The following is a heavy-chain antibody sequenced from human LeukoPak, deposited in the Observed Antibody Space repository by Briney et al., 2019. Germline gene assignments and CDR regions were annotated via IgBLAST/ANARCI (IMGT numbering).Heavy chain of an antibody. J-gene: IGHJ6*02. CDR1: GFTFSSYA. CDR3: AREGNYYDMDV. CDR2: IFSGGTT. V-gene: IGHV3-23*03. Sequence: QPGGSLRLSCAASGFTFSSYAMSWVRQAPGKGLEWVSVIFSGGTTYYADSVKGRFTISRDNSKNTLYLQMNSLRAEDTAVYYCAREGNYYDMDVWGQGTTVTVSS.